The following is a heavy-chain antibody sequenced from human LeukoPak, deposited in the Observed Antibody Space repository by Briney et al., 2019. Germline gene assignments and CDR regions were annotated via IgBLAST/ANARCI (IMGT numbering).Heavy chain of an antibody. Sequence: PGGSLRLSCAASGLTFTDFWMNWVRLTPGRGLEWLANINPDGNEKYYVDSVKGRFAISRDNAKNEVYLEMNGLRAEDTGVYYCSGRDSSRSPRAYWGQGTLVSVSS. V-gene: IGHV3-7*01. D-gene: IGHD2-2*01. J-gene: IGHJ4*02. CDR3: SGRDSSRSPRAY. CDR1: GLTFTDFW. CDR2: INPDGNEK.